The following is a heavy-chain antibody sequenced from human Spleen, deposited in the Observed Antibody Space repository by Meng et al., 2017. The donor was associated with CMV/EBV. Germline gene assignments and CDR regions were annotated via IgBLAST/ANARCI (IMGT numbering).Heavy chain of an antibody. CDR1: GYTFTGYY. CDR2: INPNSGGT. J-gene: IGHJ5*02. V-gene: IGHV1-2*02. Sequence: ASVKVSCKASGYTFTGYYMHWVRQAPGQGLEWMGWINPNSGGTNYAQKFHDRVTMTRDTSISTAYMELSRLRSDDTAVYYCARGYCSGGSCFEVDPWGQGTLVTVSS. D-gene: IGHD2-15*01. CDR3: ARGYCSGGSCFEVDP.